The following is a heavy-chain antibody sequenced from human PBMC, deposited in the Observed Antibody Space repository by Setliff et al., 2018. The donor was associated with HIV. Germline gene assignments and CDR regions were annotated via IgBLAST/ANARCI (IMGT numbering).Heavy chain of an antibody. CDR3: ARDKTPIFGVVIATNWFDP. J-gene: IGHJ5*02. Sequence: ASVKVSCKASGHTFTNVDIHWVRQAPGQGLEWMGRINPNSAGTNYAQKFQGRVTMTRDTSISTAYMELSRLRLDDTAVYYCARDKTPIFGVVIATNWFDPWGQGTLVTVSS. V-gene: IGHV1-2*06. D-gene: IGHD3-3*01. CDR2: INPNSAGT. CDR1: GHTFTNVD.